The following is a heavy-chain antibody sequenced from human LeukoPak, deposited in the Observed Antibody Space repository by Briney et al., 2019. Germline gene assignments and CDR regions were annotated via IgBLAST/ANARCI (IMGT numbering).Heavy chain of an antibody. CDR1: GGSISSYY. D-gene: IGHD4/OR15-4a*01. CDR2: IYYRGST. CDR3: ARGGTQLTFPV. Sequence: PSETLSLTCTVSGGSISSYYWSWIRQPPGKGLEWIGYIYYRGSTNYNPSLKSRVTISVDTSKNQFSLKLASVSAADTAVYYCARGGTQLTFPVWGQGTLVTVSS. J-gene: IGHJ4*02. V-gene: IGHV4-59*01.